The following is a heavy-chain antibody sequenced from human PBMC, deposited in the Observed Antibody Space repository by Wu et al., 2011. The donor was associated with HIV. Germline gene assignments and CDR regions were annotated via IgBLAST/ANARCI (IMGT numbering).Heavy chain of an antibody. CDR2: INPVFQTA. D-gene: IGHD3-10*01. CDR3: ATLSPPPGVFYSYYYIDV. J-gene: IGHJ6*03. V-gene: IGHV1-69*14. CDR1: GGTFSIYA. Sequence: QVQLVQSGPEVKKPGSSVKVSCKVSGGTFSIYAINWVRQAPGQGLEWMGGINPVFQTAVYAQQFQGRLIITADTSTTTAYMELSRLKSDDTAVYYCATLSPPPGVFYSYYYIDVWAWGPRSPSP.